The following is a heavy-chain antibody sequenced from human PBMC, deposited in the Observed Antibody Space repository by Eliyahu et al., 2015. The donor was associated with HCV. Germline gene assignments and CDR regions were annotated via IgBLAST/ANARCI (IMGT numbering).Heavy chain of an antibody. D-gene: IGHD2-21*02. CDR3: ARGGVVTAIPWVY. J-gene: IGHJ4*02. V-gene: IGHV5-51*01. CDR2: IYPGDSDT. CDR1: GYXFTSYW. Sequence: EVQLVQSXAEVXKPGESLKISCXGSGYXFTSYWVGWVRQMPGKGLEWMGIIYPGDSDTRYSPSFQGQVTISADKSISTAYLQWSSLKASDTAMYYCARGGVVTAIPWVYWGQGTLVTVSS.